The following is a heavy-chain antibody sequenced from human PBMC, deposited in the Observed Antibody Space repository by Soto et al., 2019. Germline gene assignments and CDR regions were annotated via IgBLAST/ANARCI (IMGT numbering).Heavy chain of an antibody. J-gene: IGHJ4*02. CDR1: GGSFSGYY. V-gene: IGHV4-34*01. CDR2: INHSGST. D-gene: IGHD3-10*01. Sequence: QVQLQQWGAGLLKPSETLSLTCAVYGGSFSGYYWSWIRQPPGKGLEWIGEINHSGSTNYNPSLKSRVTISVDTSKNQYTLKLSSVTDADTAVYYCAREYGGSGSYYTPFDYWGQGTLVTVSS. CDR3: AREYGGSGSYYTPFDY.